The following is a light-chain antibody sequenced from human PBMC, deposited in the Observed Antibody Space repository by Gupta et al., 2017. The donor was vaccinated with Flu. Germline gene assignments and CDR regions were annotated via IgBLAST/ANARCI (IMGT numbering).Light chain of an antibody. CDR2: GAS. V-gene: IGKV3-15*01. CDR1: QSVSSN. J-gene: IGKJ2*01. CDR3: QQYNNWPYT. Sequence: PTTLSASPGERATLTCMASQSVSSNLAWYQQKPGQAPRLLIYGASTRATGIPARFSGSGSGTEFTLTISSLQSEDFAVYYCQQYNNWPYTFGQGTKLEIK.